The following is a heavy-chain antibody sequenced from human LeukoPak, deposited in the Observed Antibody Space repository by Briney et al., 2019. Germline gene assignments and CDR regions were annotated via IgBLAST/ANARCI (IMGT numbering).Heavy chain of an antibody. Sequence: PGGSLRLSCVDSGFTCSSFAMSWVRQAPGKGLEWVSTISSSGSTTYYVDSVKGRFTISRDNSRNTLYLQMNSLRGEDTAVYYCARESPAFDYWGQGTLVTVS. V-gene: IGHV3-23*01. CDR3: ARESPAFDY. J-gene: IGHJ4*02. CDR1: GFTCSSFA. CDR2: ISSSGSTT.